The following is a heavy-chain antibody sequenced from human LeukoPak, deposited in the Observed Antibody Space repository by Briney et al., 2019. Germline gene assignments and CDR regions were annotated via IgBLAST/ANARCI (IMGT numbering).Heavy chain of an antibody. D-gene: IGHD1-26*01. Sequence: GASVKVSCKASGYTFTSYYMHWVRQAPGQGLEWKGIINPSGGSTSYAQKFQGRVTMTRDTSTSTVYMELSSLRSEDTAVYYCARQSYRGSYLLYWFDPWGQGTLVTVSS. V-gene: IGHV1-46*01. CDR2: INPSGGST. CDR1: GYTFTSYY. J-gene: IGHJ5*02. CDR3: ARQSYRGSYLLYWFDP.